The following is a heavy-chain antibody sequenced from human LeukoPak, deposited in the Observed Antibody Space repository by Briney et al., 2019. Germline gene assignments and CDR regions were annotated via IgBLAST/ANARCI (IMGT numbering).Heavy chain of an antibody. CDR3: ARDARVVIDY. CDR1: GFTFSSYW. D-gene: IGHD2-15*01. CDR2: MNLNGGEK. Sequence: GGSLRLSCAASGFTFSSYWMSWVRQAPGKGLEWVANMNLNGGEKYYVDSVRGRFTTSRDNAKNSLYLLMNSLRAEDTAVYYCARDARVVIDYWGQGTLVTVSS. V-gene: IGHV3-7*01. J-gene: IGHJ4*02.